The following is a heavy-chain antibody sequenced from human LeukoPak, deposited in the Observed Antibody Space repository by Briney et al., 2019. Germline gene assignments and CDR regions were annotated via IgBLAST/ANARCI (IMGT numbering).Heavy chain of an antibody. J-gene: IGHJ4*02. CDR2: ISSNSSTI. CDR1: GFTFSSYS. D-gene: IGHD6-19*01. Sequence: PGGSLRLSCAASGFTFSSYSMNWVRQAPGKGLEWVSYISSNSSTIYYADSVKGRFTISRDNAKNSLYLQMNSLRAEDTAVYYCATPPREAVAGKATHDYWGQGTLVTVSS. V-gene: IGHV3-48*04. CDR3: ATPPREAVAGKATHDY.